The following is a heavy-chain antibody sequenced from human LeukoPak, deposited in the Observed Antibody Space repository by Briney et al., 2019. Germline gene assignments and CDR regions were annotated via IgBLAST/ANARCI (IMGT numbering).Heavy chain of an antibody. D-gene: IGHD6-19*01. CDR1: GFTFDDYA. CDR2: ISWDGGYT. Sequence: GGSLRLSCAASGFTFDDYAVHWVRQAPGKGLERVSLISWDGGYTYYADSVKGRFTISRDNSKNSLYLQMNSLRVEDTALYYCAKDIKAVAGTSSHMDVWGKGTTVTVSS. V-gene: IGHV3-43D*03. J-gene: IGHJ6*03. CDR3: AKDIKAVAGTSSHMDV.